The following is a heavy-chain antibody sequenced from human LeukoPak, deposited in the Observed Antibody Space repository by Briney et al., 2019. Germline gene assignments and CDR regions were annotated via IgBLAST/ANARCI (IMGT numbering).Heavy chain of an antibody. D-gene: IGHD3-22*01. CDR1: GGSFISYD. V-gene: IGHV4-59*01. J-gene: IGHJ4*02. CDR2: IHNSVST. CDR3: ARDRSYYDSSGYSYFDY. Sequence: SETLSLTCTVSGGSFISYDWSWIRPPPGKGLEWVGYIHNSVSTNYNPSLRGRVTISVDTSKDQFCLKLSSVTAADTAVYYCARDRSYYDSSGYSYFDYWRQGTVVTVSS.